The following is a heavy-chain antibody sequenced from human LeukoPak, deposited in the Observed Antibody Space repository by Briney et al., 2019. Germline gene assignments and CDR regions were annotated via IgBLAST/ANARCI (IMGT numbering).Heavy chain of an antibody. D-gene: IGHD3-10*01. J-gene: IGHJ3*02. CDR3: ARELGVRGAPRHAFDI. Sequence: PSETLSLTCTVSGYSISSGYYWSWIRQPAGKGLEWIGRIYTSGSTNYNPSLKSRVTISVDTSKNQFSLKLSSVTAADTAVYYCARELGVRGAPRHAFDIWGQGTMVTVSS. CDR2: IYTSGST. CDR1: GYSISSGYY. V-gene: IGHV4-61*02.